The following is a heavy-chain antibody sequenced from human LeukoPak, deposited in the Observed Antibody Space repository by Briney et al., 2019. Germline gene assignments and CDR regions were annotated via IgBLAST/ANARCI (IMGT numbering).Heavy chain of an antibody. J-gene: IGHJ4*02. CDR3: ARVYSSGYYFFDY. V-gene: IGHV3-66*01. Sequence: PGGSLRLSCAVSGFTVSSNYMSWVRQAPGKGLEWVSVIYSGGSTYYADSVKGRFTISRDNSENTLFLQMNSLRAEDTAVYYCARVYSSGYYFFDYWGQGTLVTVSS. CDR1: GFTVSSNY. D-gene: IGHD6-19*01. CDR2: IYSGGST.